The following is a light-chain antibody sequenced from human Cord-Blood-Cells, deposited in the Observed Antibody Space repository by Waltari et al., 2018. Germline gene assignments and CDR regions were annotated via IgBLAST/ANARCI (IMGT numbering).Light chain of an antibody. CDR2: DVS. CDR1: SSDVGCYNY. Sequence: QSALTQPRPVSGSPGQSVTISCTGTSSDVGCYNYVSWYQQHPGKAPKLMIYDVSKRPSGVPDRFSGSKSGNTASLTISGLQAEDEADYYCCSYAGSYTFVFGGGTKLTVL. V-gene: IGLV2-11*01. J-gene: IGLJ2*01. CDR3: CSYAGSYTFV.